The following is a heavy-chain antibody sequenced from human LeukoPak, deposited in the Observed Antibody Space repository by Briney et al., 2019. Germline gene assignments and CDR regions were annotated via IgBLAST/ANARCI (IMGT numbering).Heavy chain of an antibody. CDR1: GYTFTSYG. V-gene: IGHV1-18*01. Sequence: ASVKVSCKASGYTFTSYGISWVRQAPGQGLEWMGWISAYNGNTNYAQKLQGRVTMTTDTSTNTAYMELRSLRSDDTAIYYCARNSHGWSRDYWGQGTLVTVSS. CDR2: ISAYNGNT. J-gene: IGHJ4*02. CDR3: ARNSHGWSRDY. D-gene: IGHD6-19*01.